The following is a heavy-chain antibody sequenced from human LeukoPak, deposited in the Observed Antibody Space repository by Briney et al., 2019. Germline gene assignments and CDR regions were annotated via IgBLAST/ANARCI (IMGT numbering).Heavy chain of an antibody. CDR2: ISAYNGYT. J-gene: IGHJ4*02. V-gene: IGHV1-18*01. Sequence: ASVKVSCKASGYTFTSYGISWVRQAPGQGLEWMGWISAYNGYTNYAQKLQGRVTMTTDTSTSTAYMELRSLRSDDTAVYYCARDLGYCSSTSCYSPGGPFDYWGQGTLVTVSS. CDR1: GYTFTSYG. D-gene: IGHD2-2*02. CDR3: ARDLGYCSSTSCYSPGGPFDY.